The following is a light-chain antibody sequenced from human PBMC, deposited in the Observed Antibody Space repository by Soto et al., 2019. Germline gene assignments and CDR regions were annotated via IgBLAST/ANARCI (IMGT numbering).Light chain of an antibody. V-gene: IGKV3-20*01. J-gene: IGKJ4*01. CDR2: GAS. CDR1: QSVSSSS. Sequence: ESVLTQSPGTLSLSPGERATLSCRASQSVSSSSLVWYQQKVGQAPRLLIYGASNRATGIPDRFSGSGSGTDFTLTISRLEPEDFAVYYCQHYDNSPLTFGGGTKVDIK. CDR3: QHYDNSPLT.